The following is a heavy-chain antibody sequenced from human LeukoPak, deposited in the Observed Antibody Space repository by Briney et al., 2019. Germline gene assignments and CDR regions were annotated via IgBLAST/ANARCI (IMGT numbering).Heavy chain of an antibody. CDR1: RGTFSSYA. D-gene: IGHD3-22*01. CDR3: ARERNKWLSKRVYSFDP. V-gene: IGHV1-69*13. CDR2: IIPIFGTA. Sequence: SVKVSCKASRGTFSSYAISWVRQAPGQGLEWMGGIIPIFGTANYAQKFQGRVTITADESTSTAYMELSSLRSEDTAVYYCARERNKWLSKRVYSFDPWGQGTLVTVSS. J-gene: IGHJ5*02.